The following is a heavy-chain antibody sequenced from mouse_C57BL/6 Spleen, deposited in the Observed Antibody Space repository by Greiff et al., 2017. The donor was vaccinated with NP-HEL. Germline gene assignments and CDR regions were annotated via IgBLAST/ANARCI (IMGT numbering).Heavy chain of an antibody. J-gene: IGHJ4*01. CDR1: GFTFSDYG. Sequence: EVHLVESGGGLVKPGGSLKLSCAASGFTFSDYGMHWVHQAPEKGLEWVAYISSGSSIIYYADTVKGRFTISRDNAKNTLFLQMTSLRSEDTAMYYCARRIYAMDYWGQGTSVTVSS. CDR3: ARRIYAMDY. CDR2: ISSGSSII. V-gene: IGHV5-17*01.